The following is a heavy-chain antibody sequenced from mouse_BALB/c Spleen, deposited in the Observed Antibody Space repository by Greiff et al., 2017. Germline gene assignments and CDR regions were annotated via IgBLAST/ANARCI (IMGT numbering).Heavy chain of an antibody. CDR2: IYPYNGGT. D-gene: IGHD2-14*01. CDR3: ARSYYRYDLYWDFDV. J-gene: IGHJ1*01. Sequence: VQLQQSGPELVQPGASVKISCKASGYTFTDYNMHWVKQSHGKSLEWIGYIYPYNGGTGYNQKFKSKATMTVDNSSSTAYMELRSLTAEDSAVYYCARSYYRYDLYWDFDVWGAGTTVTVSS. CDR1: GYTFTDYN. V-gene: IGHV1S29*02.